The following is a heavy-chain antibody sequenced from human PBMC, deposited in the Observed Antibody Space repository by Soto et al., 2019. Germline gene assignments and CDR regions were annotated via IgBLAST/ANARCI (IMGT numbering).Heavy chain of an antibody. Sequence: GGSLRLSCAASGFTFSSYGMHWVRQAPGKGLEWVAVIWYDGSNKYYADSVKGRFTISRDNSKNTLYLQMNSLIAEDTAVYYCARGPPIEYYDFWSGYLPELNFDYWGQGTLVTVSS. V-gene: IGHV3-33*01. CDR1: GFTFSSYG. J-gene: IGHJ4*02. CDR2: IWYDGSNK. CDR3: ARGPPIEYYDFWSGYLPELNFDY. D-gene: IGHD3-3*01.